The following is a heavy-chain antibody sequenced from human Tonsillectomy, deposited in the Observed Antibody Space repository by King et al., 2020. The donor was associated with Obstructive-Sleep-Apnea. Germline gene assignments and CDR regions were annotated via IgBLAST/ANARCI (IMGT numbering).Heavy chain of an antibody. Sequence: VQLVESGGGLVQPGRSLRLSCAASGFTFDDYAMHWVRQAPGKGLEWVSGISWNSGSIGYADSVKGRFTISRDNAKNSLYLQMNSLRAEDTALYYCAKGGYSYGFDGMDVWGQGTTVTVSS. CDR3: AKGGYSYGFDGMDV. D-gene: IGHD5-18*01. CDR2: ISWNSGSI. V-gene: IGHV3-9*01. CDR1: GFTFDDYA. J-gene: IGHJ6*02.